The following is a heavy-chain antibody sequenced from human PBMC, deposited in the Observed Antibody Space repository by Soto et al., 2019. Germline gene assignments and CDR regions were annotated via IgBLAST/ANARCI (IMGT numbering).Heavy chain of an antibody. CDR2: IIPIFGTA. CDR3: ARCLYGSGPNWFDP. J-gene: IGHJ5*02. CDR1: GGTFSSYA. V-gene: IGHV1-69*13. Sequence: ASVKVSCKASGGTFSSYAISWVRQAPGQGLEWMGGIIPIFGTANYAQKFQGRVTITADESTSTAYMELSSLRSEDTAVYYCARCLYGSGPNWFDPWGQGTLVTVSS. D-gene: IGHD3-10*01.